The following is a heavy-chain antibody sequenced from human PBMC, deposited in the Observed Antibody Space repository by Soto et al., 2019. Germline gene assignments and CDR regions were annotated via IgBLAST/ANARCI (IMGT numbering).Heavy chain of an antibody. Sequence: QPGGSLRLSCTASGFTFGDYAMSWVRQAPGKGLEWVGFIRSKAYGGTTEYAASVKGRFTISRDDSKSIAYLQMNSLKTEDTAVYYCTRRIASPYYYYYGMDVWGQGTTVTVSS. J-gene: IGHJ6*02. D-gene: IGHD2-15*01. CDR1: GFTFGDYA. CDR2: IRSKAYGGTT. V-gene: IGHV3-49*04. CDR3: TRRIASPYYYYYGMDV.